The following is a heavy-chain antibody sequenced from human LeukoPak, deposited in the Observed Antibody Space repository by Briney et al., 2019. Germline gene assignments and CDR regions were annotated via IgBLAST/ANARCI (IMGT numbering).Heavy chain of an antibody. V-gene: IGHV1-69*13. CDR2: IIPIFGTA. J-gene: IGHJ6*02. D-gene: IGHD3-22*01. Sequence: SVKVSCKASGYTFTSYAISWVRQAPGQGLEWMGGIIPIFGTANYAQKFQGRVTITADESTSTAYMELSSLRSEDTAVYYCARDHPRDSSGYGYYYYGMDVWGQGTTVTVSS. CDR3: ARDHPRDSSGYGYYYYGMDV. CDR1: GYTFTSYA.